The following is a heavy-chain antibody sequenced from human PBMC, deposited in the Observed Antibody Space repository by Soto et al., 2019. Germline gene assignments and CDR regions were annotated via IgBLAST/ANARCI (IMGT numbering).Heavy chain of an antibody. J-gene: IGHJ5*02. CDR2: IIPIFGTA. CDR3: WGARAGYCSSSSCPPPHS. D-gene: IGHD2-2*01. Sequence: QVQLVQSGAEVKKPGSSVKVSCKASGGTFSSYAISWVRQAPGQGLEWMGGIIPIFGTANYAQKFQGRVKIHGGESPEADHQARRGLRAEDTAVYYVWGARAGYCSSSSCPPPHSWGQGTLVTVSS. CDR1: GGTFSSYA. V-gene: IGHV1-69*01.